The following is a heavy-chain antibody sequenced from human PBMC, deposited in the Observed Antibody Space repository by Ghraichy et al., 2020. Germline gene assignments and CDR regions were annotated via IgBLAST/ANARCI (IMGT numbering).Heavy chain of an antibody. J-gene: IGHJ6*01. CDR1: GFIFSNFD. V-gene: IGHV3-21*01. CDR3: ARSPPPLLNYGLDV. CDR2: ISGASSHT. Sequence: GGSLRLSCAASGFIFSNFDMTWFRQPPGKGLEWVSSISGASSHTYYAVSVRGRFAVSRDNAQNSLHLQINRLEIEDTALYYCARSPPPLLNYGLDVWGQGTTGCVYS. D-gene: IGHD3/OR15-3a*01.